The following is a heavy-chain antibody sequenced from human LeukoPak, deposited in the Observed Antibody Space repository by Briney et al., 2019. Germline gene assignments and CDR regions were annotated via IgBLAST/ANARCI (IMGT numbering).Heavy chain of an antibody. D-gene: IGHD5-18*01. Sequence: KASETLSLTCTVSGVSISSHYWSWIRQPPGKGLEWIAYMYDSESTKDNPSLKSRITLSADTSKNQFSLRLSSVTAADTAVYYCATIKRGSIYGYFDFWGQGILVTVSS. CDR2: MYDSEST. CDR3: ATIKRGSIYGYFDF. J-gene: IGHJ4*02. CDR1: GVSISSHY. V-gene: IGHV4-59*11.